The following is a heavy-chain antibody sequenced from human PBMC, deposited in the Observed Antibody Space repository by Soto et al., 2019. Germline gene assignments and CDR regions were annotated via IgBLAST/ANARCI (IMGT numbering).Heavy chain of an antibody. Sequence: KTSETLSLTCTVSGGSISSYYWSWIRQPPGKGLEWIGYIYYSGSTNYNPSLKSRVTISVDTSKNQFSLKLSSVTAADTAVYYCASYECHASSGCNTWLDPWGQGPLVTVSS. V-gene: IGHV4-59*01. CDR2: IYYSGST. CDR3: ASYECHASSGCNTWLDP. J-gene: IGHJ5*02. CDR1: GGSISSYY. D-gene: IGHD3-22*01.